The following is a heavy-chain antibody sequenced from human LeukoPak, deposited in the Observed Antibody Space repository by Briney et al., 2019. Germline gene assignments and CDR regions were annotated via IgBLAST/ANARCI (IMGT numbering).Heavy chain of an antibody. J-gene: IGHJ4*02. Sequence: GGSLRLSCAASGFTFSNYAMSWVRQAAGEGLEWVSTISCRGGSTYYADSVKGRFTISRDNSRNTLYLQMNSLRAEDTAVYYCSYYYDSSGYLDYWGQGTLVTVSS. CDR1: GFTFSNYA. V-gene: IGHV3-23*01. CDR2: ISCRGGST. CDR3: SYYYDSSGYLDY. D-gene: IGHD3-22*01.